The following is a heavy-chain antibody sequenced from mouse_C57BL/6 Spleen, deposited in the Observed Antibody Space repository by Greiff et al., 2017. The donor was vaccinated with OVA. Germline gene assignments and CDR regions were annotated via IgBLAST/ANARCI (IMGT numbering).Heavy chain of an antibody. CDR3: AMYYGSPYYYAMDY. CDR2: IDTSDSDT. D-gene: IGHD1-1*01. J-gene: IGHJ4*01. CDR1: GYTFTSYW. V-gene: IGHV1-59*01. Sequence: QVQLQQPGAELVRPGTSVKLSCKASGYTFTSYWMHWVKQRPGQGLEWIGVIDTSDSDTNYNQKFKGKATLTVYTSSSTAYMQLISLTSEDSAVYYCAMYYGSPYYYAMDYWGQGTSVTVSS.